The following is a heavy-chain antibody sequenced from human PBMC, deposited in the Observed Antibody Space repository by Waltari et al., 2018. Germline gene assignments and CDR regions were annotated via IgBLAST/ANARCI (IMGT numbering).Heavy chain of an antibody. D-gene: IGHD2-15*01. Sequence: QVQLVQSGAEVKKPGASVKVSCKASGYTLTGYYMHWVRQAPGQGLEWMGWINPNSGGTNYAQKVQGRVTMTRDTSISTAYMELSRLRSDDTAVYYCARDLGGRTRPDNWGQGTLVTVSS. CDR3: ARDLGGRTRPDN. J-gene: IGHJ4*02. CDR2: INPNSGGT. CDR1: GYTLTGYY. V-gene: IGHV1-2*02.